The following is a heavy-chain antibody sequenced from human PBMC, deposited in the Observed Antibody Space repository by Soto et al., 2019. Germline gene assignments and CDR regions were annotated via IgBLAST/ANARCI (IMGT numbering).Heavy chain of an antibody. CDR1: GFTFSTYA. D-gene: IGHD3-22*01. V-gene: IGHV3-23*01. Sequence: TGGSLRLSCAASGFTFSTYAMSWVRQAPGKGLEWVAAISGSGGSTNYADSVKGRFTISRDNSKNTLYLQMNSLRAEDTALYYCAKDYYPVPPMIVVVTPPYFDYWGQGTLVTVSS. CDR2: ISGSGGST. J-gene: IGHJ4*02. CDR3: AKDYYPVPPMIVVVTPPYFDY.